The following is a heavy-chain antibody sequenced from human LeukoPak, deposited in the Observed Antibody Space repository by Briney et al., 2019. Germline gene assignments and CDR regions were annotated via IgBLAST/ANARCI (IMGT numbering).Heavy chain of an antibody. CDR1: GFTFDDYA. CDR3: ARDPPRGIAINPDEDF. D-gene: IGHD2-21*01. V-gene: IGHV3-9*01. Sequence: PGGSLRLSCAASGFTFDDYAMHWVRQAPGKGLEWVSGISWNSGSIGYADSVKGRFTISRDNSKNTLYLQMNSLRAEDTAVYYCARDPPRGIAINPDEDFWGQGTLVTVSS. CDR2: ISWNSGSI. J-gene: IGHJ4*02.